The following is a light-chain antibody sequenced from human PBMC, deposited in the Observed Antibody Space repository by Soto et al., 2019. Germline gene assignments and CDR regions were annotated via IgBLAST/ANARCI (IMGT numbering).Light chain of an antibody. Sequence: DIQVTQSPSSLSASVGDRVTITCRASHDISHFLAWFQHKPGKAPKSLIYDASTLESGVPSRFSGSGSGTDFTLIISSLQPEDVATYYCQHYKSYPITFGQGTRLEIK. CDR3: QHYKSYPIT. V-gene: IGKV1-16*01. J-gene: IGKJ5*01. CDR1: HDISHF. CDR2: DAS.